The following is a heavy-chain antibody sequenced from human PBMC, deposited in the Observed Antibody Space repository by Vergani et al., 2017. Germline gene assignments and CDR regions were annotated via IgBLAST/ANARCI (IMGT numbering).Heavy chain of an antibody. CDR3: ARGKYYYGSGSYLYFDY. V-gene: IGHV4-34*01. D-gene: IGHD3-10*01. Sequence: QVQLQQWGAGLLKPSETLSLTCTVSGGSISSGGYYWSWIRQHPGKGLEWIGEINHSGSTNYNPSLKSRVTISVDTSKNQFSLKLSSVTAADTAVYYCARGKYYYGSGSYLYFDYWGQGTLVTVSS. CDR2: INHSGST. J-gene: IGHJ4*02. CDR1: GGSISSGGYY.